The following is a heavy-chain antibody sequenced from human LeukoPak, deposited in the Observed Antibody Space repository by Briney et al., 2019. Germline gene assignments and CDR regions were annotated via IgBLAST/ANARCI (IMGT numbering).Heavy chain of an antibody. CDR3: AKGTEWELLRIYGMDV. CDR1: GFTFSSYA. J-gene: IGHJ6*02. D-gene: IGHD1-26*01. Sequence: GGSLRLSCAASGFTFSSYAMSWVRQAPGKGLEWVSAISGSGGSTYYADSVKGRFTISRDNSKNTLYLQMNSLRAEDTAVYYCAKGTEWELLRIYGMDVWGQGTTVTVSS. V-gene: IGHV3-23*01. CDR2: ISGSGGST.